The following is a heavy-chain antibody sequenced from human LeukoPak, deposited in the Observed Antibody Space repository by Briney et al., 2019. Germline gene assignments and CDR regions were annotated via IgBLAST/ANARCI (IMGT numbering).Heavy chain of an antibody. CDR2: ISKNSDDI. CDR1: GFTFSIYS. CDR3: ARVRPGYYCDY. Sequence: GGSLRLSCVASGFTFSIYSMNWVRQAPGKGLEWVSYISKNSDDIYNADSVRGRFTISRDNAKNSLYLQMNSLRAEDMAVYYCARVRPGYYCDYWGQGILVTVSS. J-gene: IGHJ4*02. V-gene: IGHV3-21*05.